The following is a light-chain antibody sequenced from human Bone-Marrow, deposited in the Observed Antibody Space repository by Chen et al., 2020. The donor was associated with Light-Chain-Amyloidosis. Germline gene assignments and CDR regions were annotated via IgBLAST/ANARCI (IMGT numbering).Light chain of an antibody. J-gene: IGLJ3*02. V-gene: IGLV3-21*02. CDR2: DDS. CDR3: QVWDRSSDRPV. CDR1: NIGSTS. Sequence: YVLTQPSSVSVAPGQTDTIACGGNNIGSTSVHWYQQTPGQAPLLVVYDDSDRPSGIPERLAGSNSGNTATLTISRVEAGDEADYYCQVWDRSSDRPVFGGGTKLTVL.